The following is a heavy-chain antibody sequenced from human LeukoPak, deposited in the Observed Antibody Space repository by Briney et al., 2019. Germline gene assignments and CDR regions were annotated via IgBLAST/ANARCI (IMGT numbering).Heavy chain of an antibody. Sequence: SETLSLTCTVSGGSVISDTYYWGWIRQPPGKGLEWIAEINHSGSTNYNPSLKSRVTISVDTSKNQFSLKLNSVTAADTAVYYCATRDYWGQGMMVTVSS. CDR2: INHSGST. V-gene: IGHV4-39*07. CDR1: GGSVISDTYY. CDR3: ATRDY. J-gene: IGHJ4*01.